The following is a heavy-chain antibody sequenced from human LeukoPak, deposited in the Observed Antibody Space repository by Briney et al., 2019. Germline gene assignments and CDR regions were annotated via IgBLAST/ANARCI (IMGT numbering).Heavy chain of an antibody. V-gene: IGHV3-23*01. Sequence: GGSLRLSCAASGFTFSSYAMSWVRQAPGKGLEWVSAISGSGGSTYYADSVKGRFTISRDNSKNTLYLQMNSVRAEDTAVYYCAKDLIVITFSWIDPWGQGTLVTVSS. CDR3: AKDLIVITFSWIDP. D-gene: IGHD3-16*01. J-gene: IGHJ5*02. CDR1: GFTFSSYA. CDR2: ISGSGGST.